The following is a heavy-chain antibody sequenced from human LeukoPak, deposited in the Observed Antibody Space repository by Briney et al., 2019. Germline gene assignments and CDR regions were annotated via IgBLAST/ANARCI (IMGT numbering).Heavy chain of an antibody. Sequence: GGSLRLSCAASGFTFSSYAMSWVRQAPGKGLEWVSAISGSGGSTYYADSVKGRFTISKDNSKNTLYLQMNSLRAEDTAVYYCAKFQGYDFWSGSDYWGQGTLVTVSS. V-gene: IGHV3-23*01. CDR2: ISGSGGST. CDR1: GFTFSSYA. D-gene: IGHD3-3*01. CDR3: AKFQGYDFWSGSDY. J-gene: IGHJ4*02.